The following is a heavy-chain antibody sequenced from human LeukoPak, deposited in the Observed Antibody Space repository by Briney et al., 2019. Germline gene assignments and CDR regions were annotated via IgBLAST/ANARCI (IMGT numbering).Heavy chain of an antibody. CDR2: ISSAGTT. J-gene: IGHJ4*02. D-gene: IGHD6-13*01. CDR1: GFTVSSSY. V-gene: IGHV3-66*01. Sequence: GSLRLSCAASGFTVSSSYMSWVRQAPGKGLEWVSIISSAGTTYYADSVKGRFTISRDNSKNTVYLQVNSLRDEDTAVYYCARDLEAANTYYFDYWGQGTMVTVSS. CDR3: ARDLEAANTYYFDY.